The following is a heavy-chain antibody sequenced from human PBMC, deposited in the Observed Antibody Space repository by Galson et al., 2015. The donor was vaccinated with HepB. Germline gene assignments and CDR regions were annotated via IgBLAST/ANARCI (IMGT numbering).Heavy chain of an antibody. Sequence: SETLSLTCTVSGYSISSGYYWGWIRQPPGKGLEWIGSIYHSGSTYYNPSLQSRVTISVDTSKNQFSLKLSSVTAADTAVYYCAREPREYCSSTSCYLNLRREDYWGQGTLVTVSS. V-gene: IGHV4-38-2*02. J-gene: IGHJ4*02. CDR3: AREPREYCSSTSCYLNLRREDY. CDR1: GYSISSGYY. D-gene: IGHD2-2*01. CDR2: IYHSGST.